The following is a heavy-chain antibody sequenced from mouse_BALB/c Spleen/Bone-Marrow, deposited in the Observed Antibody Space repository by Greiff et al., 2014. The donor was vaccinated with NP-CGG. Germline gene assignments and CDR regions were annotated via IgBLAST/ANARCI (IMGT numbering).Heavy chain of an antibody. J-gene: IGHJ4*01. CDR1: GFTFSSFG. D-gene: IGHD2-4*01. CDR2: ISSGSSTI. V-gene: IGHV5-17*02. Sequence: DVHLVESGGGLVQPGGSRKLSCAASGFTFSSFGMQWVRQAPEKGLEWVAYISSGSSTIYYPDKVKGRFTISRDNPKNTPFLQMSSIRAEDTAMYYCARSGIFYYYDGKSYYAMDYWGHGTSVTVSS. CDR3: ARSGIFYYYDGKSYYAMDY.